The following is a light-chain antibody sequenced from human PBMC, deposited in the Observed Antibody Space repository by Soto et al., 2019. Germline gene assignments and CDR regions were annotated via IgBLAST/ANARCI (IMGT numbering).Light chain of an antibody. CDR2: EVT. Sequence: QSVLTQPASVSGSPGQSITISCTGTSIDVGGSNYVSWYQRHPGKAPKLLIFEVTNRPSGVSNRFSGSKSGNTASLTISRLQAEDEADYYFSSYTGSSSLVVFGGGTKLTVL. CDR1: SIDVGGSNY. CDR3: SSYTGSSSLVV. V-gene: IGLV2-14*01. J-gene: IGLJ2*01.